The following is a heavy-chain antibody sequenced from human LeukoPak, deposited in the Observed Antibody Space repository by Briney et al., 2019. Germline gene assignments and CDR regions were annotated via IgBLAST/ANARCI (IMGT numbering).Heavy chain of an antibody. V-gene: IGHV3-23*01. D-gene: IGHD3-10*01. Sequence: PRGSLRLSCAASGFTFSSYAMSWVRQAPGKGLEWVSAISGSGGSTYYADSVKGRFTISRDNSKNTLYLQMNSLRAEDTAVYFCSTFGELSEDAFDIWGQGTMVTVSS. CDR1: GFTFSSYA. CDR2: ISGSGGST. CDR3: STFGELSEDAFDI. J-gene: IGHJ3*02.